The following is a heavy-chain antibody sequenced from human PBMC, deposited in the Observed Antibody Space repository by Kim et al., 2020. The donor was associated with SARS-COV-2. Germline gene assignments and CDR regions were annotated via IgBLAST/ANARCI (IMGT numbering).Heavy chain of an antibody. V-gene: IGHV3-74*01. D-gene: IGHD3-3*01. J-gene: IGHJ4*02. CDR3: ARDLGWLLYDY. Sequence: GESLKISCAASGFTFSSYWMHWVRQAPGKGLVWVSRIKTDGSTTIYADSVKGRFTISRDNAKNTLYLQMNSLRAEDTAVYYCARDLGWLLYDYWGQGTLV. CDR2: IKTDGSTT. CDR1: GFTFSSYW.